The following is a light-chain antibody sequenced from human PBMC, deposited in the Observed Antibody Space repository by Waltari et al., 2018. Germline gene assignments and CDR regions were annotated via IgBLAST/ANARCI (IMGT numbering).Light chain of an antibody. J-gene: IGKJ1*01. Sequence: EVVFTHSPATLALSPAERATLSCRASQSVSSYLAWYQQKPGPAPRLLIYDASNRATGIPARFSGSGSGTDFTLTISSLEPEDFAVYYCQQRSNWPPWTFGQGTKVEIK. CDR1: QSVSSY. CDR2: DAS. CDR3: QQRSNWPPWT. V-gene: IGKV3-11*01.